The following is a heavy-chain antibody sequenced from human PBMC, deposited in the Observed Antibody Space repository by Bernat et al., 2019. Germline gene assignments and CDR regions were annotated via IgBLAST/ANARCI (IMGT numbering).Heavy chain of an antibody. D-gene: IGHD3-22*01. J-gene: IGHJ1*01. CDR3: ASVYYYDSSGYYPQYFQH. Sequence: QVQLQESGPGLVKPSETLSLTCTVSGGSISSYYWSWIRQPPGKGLEWIGYIYYSGSTNYNPSLKSRVTISVDTSKNQFSLKLSSVTAADTAVYYCASVYYYDSSGYYPQYFQHWGQGTLVTGSS. V-gene: IGHV4-59*01. CDR2: IYYSGST. CDR1: GGSISSYY.